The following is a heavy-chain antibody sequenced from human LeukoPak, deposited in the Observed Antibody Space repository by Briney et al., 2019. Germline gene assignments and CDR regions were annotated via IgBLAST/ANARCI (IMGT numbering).Heavy chain of an antibody. D-gene: IGHD6-6*01. CDR2: ISSSSSPI. CDR3: ARKLVRADYCYIDV. V-gene: IGHV3-48*01. CDR1: GFTFSSYS. Sequence: PGGSLRLSCAASGFTFSSYSMNWVRQAPGKGLEWVSYISSSSSPIYYADSVKGRFTISRDNAKNSLYLQMNSLRAEDTAVYYCARKLVRADYCYIDVWGTGTTVTVSS. J-gene: IGHJ6*03.